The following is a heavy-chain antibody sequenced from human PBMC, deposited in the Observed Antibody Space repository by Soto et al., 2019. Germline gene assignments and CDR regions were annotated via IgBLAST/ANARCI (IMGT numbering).Heavy chain of an antibody. J-gene: IGHJ5*02. CDR3: ARGSLYGDYEVYNWFDP. CDR1: GGSISSSNW. CDR2: IYHSGST. D-gene: IGHD4-17*01. V-gene: IGHV4-4*02. Sequence: SETLSRTCAVSGGSISSSNWWSWVRQPPGKGLEWIGEIYHSGSTNYNPSLKSRVTISVDKSKNQFSLKLSSVTAADTAVYYCARGSLYGDYEVYNWFDPWGQGTLVTVSS.